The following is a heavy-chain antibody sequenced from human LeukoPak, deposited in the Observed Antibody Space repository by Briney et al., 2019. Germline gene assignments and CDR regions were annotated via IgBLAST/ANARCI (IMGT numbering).Heavy chain of an antibody. CDR3: ARDQGGYSSGWYHPYYFDY. V-gene: IGHV3-23*01. Sequence: GGSLRLSCAASGFTFTYFAFSWVRQAPGKGLEWVSTISSSGDSTYYADSVKGRFTLSRDNSKNTLYLQMNSLRAEDTAVYYCARDQGGYSSGWYHPYYFDYWGQGTLVTVSS. CDR2: ISSSGDST. D-gene: IGHD6-19*01. CDR1: GFTFTYFA. J-gene: IGHJ4*02.